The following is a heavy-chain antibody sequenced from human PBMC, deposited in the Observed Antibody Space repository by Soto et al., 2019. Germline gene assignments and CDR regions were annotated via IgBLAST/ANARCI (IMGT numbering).Heavy chain of an antibody. Sequence: PGGSLRLSCAASGFTFSSYAMSWVRQAPGKGLEWVSAISGSGGSTYYADSVKGRFTISRDNSKNTLYLQMNSLRAEDTAVYYCAKFGYYDFWSDLSDYWGQGTLVTVSS. V-gene: IGHV3-23*01. D-gene: IGHD3-3*01. CDR1: GFTFSSYA. CDR2: ISGSGGST. J-gene: IGHJ4*02. CDR3: AKFGYYDFWSDLSDY.